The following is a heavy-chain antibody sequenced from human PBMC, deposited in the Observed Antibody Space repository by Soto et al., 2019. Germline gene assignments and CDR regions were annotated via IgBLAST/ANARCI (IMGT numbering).Heavy chain of an antibody. D-gene: IGHD1-26*01. Sequence: GGSLRLSCAASGFTFSSYAINWVRQAPGKGLEWVSAISGNGVNTYYADSVKGRFTISRDNSKNTLYLQINSLRAEDTAVYYCAKDEGNSGSYDGFDYWGQGTQVTVSS. CDR1: GFTFSSYA. CDR3: AKDEGNSGSYDGFDY. CDR2: ISGNGVNT. J-gene: IGHJ4*02. V-gene: IGHV3-23*01.